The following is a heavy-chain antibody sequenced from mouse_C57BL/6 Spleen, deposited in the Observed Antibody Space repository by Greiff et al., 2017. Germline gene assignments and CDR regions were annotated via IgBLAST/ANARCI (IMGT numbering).Heavy chain of an antibody. V-gene: IGHV3-6*01. Sequence: EVQLQESGPGLVKPSQSLSLTCSVTGYSITSGYYWNWLRQFPGNKLEWMGYISYGGSNNYNPALKNRISITRYTSKNQFFLKLNSVTTEDTATYYCALYGSDYFDYWGQGTTLTVSS. J-gene: IGHJ2*01. CDR2: ISYGGSN. CDR1: GYSITSGYY. CDR3: ALYGSDYFDY. D-gene: IGHD1-1*01.